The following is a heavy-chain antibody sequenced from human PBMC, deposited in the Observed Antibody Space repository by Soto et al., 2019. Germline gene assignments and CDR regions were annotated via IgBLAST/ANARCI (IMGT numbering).Heavy chain of an antibody. J-gene: IGHJ6*02. V-gene: IGHV3-23*01. CDR2: ISGSGGST. CDR1: GFTFSSYA. Sequence: QTGGSLRLSCAASGFTFSSYAMSWVRQAPGKGLEWVSAISGSGGSTYYADSVKGRFTISRDNSKNTLYLQMNSLRAEDTAVYYCAKDQSSSIYYYGMDVWGQGTTVTVSS. CDR3: AKDQSSSIYYYGMDV. D-gene: IGHD6-6*01.